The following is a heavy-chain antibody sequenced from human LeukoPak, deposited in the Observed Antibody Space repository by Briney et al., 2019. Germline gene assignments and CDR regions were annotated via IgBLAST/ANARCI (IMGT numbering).Heavy chain of an antibody. J-gene: IGHJ4*02. Sequence: SETLSLTCTVSGGSISSYYWSWIRQPPGKGLEWIGYIYTSGSTNYNPSLKSRVTISVDTSKNQFSLKLSSVTAAGTAVYYCARLHYDFWSGYHFDYWGQGILVTVSS. V-gene: IGHV4-4*09. CDR2: IYTSGST. CDR3: ARLHYDFWSGYHFDY. D-gene: IGHD3-3*01. CDR1: GGSISSYY.